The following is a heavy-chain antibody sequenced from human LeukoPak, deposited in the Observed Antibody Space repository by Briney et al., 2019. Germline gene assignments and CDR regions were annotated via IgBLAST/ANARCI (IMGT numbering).Heavy chain of an antibody. CDR2: ISWNSGSI. J-gene: IGHJ4*02. V-gene: IGHV3-9*01. CDR3: AAMTSVTTGDY. CDR1: GFTFGVYA. Sequence: GGSLRLSCAASGFTFGVYAMHWVRQAPGKGLEWVSGISWNSGSIGYADSVTGRFTISRDNSKNTRYLQMNSLRAEDTAVYYCAAMTSVTTGDYWGQGTLVTVSS. D-gene: IGHD4-11*01.